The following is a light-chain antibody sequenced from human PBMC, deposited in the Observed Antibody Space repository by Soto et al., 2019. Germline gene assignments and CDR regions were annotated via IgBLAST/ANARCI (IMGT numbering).Light chain of an antibody. Sequence: IVFTQSRCTLSFSPGEIATLSCRASQIVGSSYLAWCQHRPGQPPGLLILAPPNRANGIPDRFRGSGSGTDFTLTISDVKPEDFAIYYCHQRHSWPRTFGQGTKVDIK. CDR1: QIVGSSY. CDR2: APP. CDR3: HQRHSWPRT. J-gene: IGKJ1*01. V-gene: IGKV3-20*01.